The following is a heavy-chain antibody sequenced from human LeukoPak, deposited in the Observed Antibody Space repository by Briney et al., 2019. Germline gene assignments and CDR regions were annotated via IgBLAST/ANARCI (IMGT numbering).Heavy chain of an antibody. CDR3: ARDLTTMVRGLPLDY. Sequence: GGSLRLSCAASGFTFSSNSMNWVRQAPGKGLEWVSYISRSSDTIYYADSVKGRFTIPRDNAKNSLYLQMNSLRDEDTAVYYCARDLTTMVRGLPLDYWGQGTLVTVSS. D-gene: IGHD3-10*01. CDR1: GFTFSSNS. J-gene: IGHJ4*02. CDR2: ISRSSDTI. V-gene: IGHV3-48*02.